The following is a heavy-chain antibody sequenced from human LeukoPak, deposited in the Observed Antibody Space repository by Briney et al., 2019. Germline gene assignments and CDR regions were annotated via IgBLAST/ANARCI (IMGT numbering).Heavy chain of an antibody. Sequence: SETLSLTCAVYGGSFSGYYWSWIRQPPGKGLEWIGEINRSGSTYYNPSLKSRVTISVDTSKNQLSLKLSSVTAADTAVYYCARIPTVTFFDYWGQGTLVTVSS. D-gene: IGHD4-17*01. J-gene: IGHJ4*02. CDR2: INRSGST. CDR3: ARIPTVTFFDY. CDR1: GGSFSGYY. V-gene: IGHV4-34*01.